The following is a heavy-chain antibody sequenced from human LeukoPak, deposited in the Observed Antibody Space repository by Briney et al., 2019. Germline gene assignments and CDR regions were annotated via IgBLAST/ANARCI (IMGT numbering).Heavy chain of an antibody. CDR3: AKDSLRYCSGGSCLRFDY. D-gene: IGHD2-15*01. J-gene: IGHJ4*02. CDR2: IRYDGSNK. CDR1: GFTFSSYG. V-gene: IGHV3-30*02. Sequence: GGSLRLSCAASGFTFSSYGMHWVRQAPGKGLEWVAFIRYDGSNKYYADSAKGRFTTSRDNSKNTLYLQMNSLRAEDTAVYYCAKDSLRYCSGGSCLRFDYWGQGTLVTVSS.